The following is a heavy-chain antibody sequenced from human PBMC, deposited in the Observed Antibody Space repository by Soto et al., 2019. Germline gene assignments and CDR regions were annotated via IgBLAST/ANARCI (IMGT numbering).Heavy chain of an antibody. CDR3: AKDQLLWFGELFSLTGYFDY. CDR1: GFTFSSYA. V-gene: IGHV3-23*01. Sequence: GGSLRLSCAASGFTFSSYAMSWVRQAPGKGLEWVSAISGSGGSTYYADSVKGRFTISRDNSKNTLYLQMNSLRAEDTAVYYCAKDQLLWFGELFSLTGYFDYWGQGTLVTVSS. CDR2: ISGSGGST. J-gene: IGHJ4*02. D-gene: IGHD3-10*01.